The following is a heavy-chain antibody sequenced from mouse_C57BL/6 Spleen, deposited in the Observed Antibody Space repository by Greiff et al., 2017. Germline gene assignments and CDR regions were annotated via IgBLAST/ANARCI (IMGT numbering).Heavy chain of an antibody. D-gene: IGHD2-4*01. CDR3: AIYYDYEGWYFDV. J-gene: IGHJ1*03. CDR2: INPGSGGT. V-gene: IGHV1-54*01. CDR1: GYAFTNYL. Sequence: VQLQESGAELVRPGTSVKVSCKASGYAFTNYLIEWVKQRPGQGLEWIGVINPGSGGTNYNEKFKGKATLTADKSSSTAYMQLSSLTSEDSAVYFCAIYYDYEGWYFDVWGIGTTVTVSS.